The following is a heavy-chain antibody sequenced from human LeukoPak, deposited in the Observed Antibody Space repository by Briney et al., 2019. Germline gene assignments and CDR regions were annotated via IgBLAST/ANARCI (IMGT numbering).Heavy chain of an antibody. J-gene: IGHJ4*02. V-gene: IGHV1-2*02. CDR2: IHPKSGGT. CDR1: GYPFIPYY. D-gene: IGHD2-21*01. Sequence: ASVKVSCKASGYPFIPYYLHWVRQAPGQGLEWMGWIHPKSGGTHYTQKFQGRVTMTRDTSISTAYMELSRLRSDDTAVYYCARDPLLLGGDEGTDYWGQGTLVTVSS. CDR3: ARDPLLLGGDEGTDY.